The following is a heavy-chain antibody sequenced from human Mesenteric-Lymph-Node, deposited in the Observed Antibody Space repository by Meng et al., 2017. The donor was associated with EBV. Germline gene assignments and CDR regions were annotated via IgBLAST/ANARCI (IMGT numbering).Heavy chain of an antibody. CDR1: GYPFTSYY. D-gene: IGHD6-19*01. CDR3: ARDGLRIAVAGTVEEDY. V-gene: IGHV1-46*01. J-gene: IGHJ4*02. CDR2: INPSGGST. Sequence: QVQLGQSGAEVKKPGASVKVSCKASGYPFTSYYMHWVRQAPGQGLEWMGIINPSGGSTSYAQKFQGRVTMTRDTSTSTVYMELSSLRSEDTAVYYCARDGLRIAVAGTVEEDYWGQGTLVTVSS.